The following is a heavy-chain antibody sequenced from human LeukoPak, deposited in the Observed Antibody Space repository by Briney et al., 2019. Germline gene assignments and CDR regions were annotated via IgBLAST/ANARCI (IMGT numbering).Heavy chain of an antibody. Sequence: PSGTLSLTCTVSGGSISSYYWSWIRQPAGKGLEWIGRIYTSGSTNYNPSLKSRVTMSVDTSKNQFSLKLSSVTAADTAVYYCARDRVMVRALPHYYYYMDVWGKGTTVTVSS. CDR2: IYTSGST. CDR1: GGSISSYY. D-gene: IGHD3-10*01. CDR3: ARDRVMVRALPHYYYYMDV. V-gene: IGHV4-4*07. J-gene: IGHJ6*03.